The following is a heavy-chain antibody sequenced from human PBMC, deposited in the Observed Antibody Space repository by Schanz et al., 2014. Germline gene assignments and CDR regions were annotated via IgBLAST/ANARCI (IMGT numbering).Heavy chain of an antibody. J-gene: IGHJ3*02. CDR3: ARGTMPGTFDI. V-gene: IGHV1-69*02. CDR2: FLPILDVG. CDR1: RSTFSSYT. D-gene: IGHD2-2*01. Sequence: QVQLVQSGAEVKKPGSSVKVSCKASRSTFSSYTISWVRQARGQGLEWVGRFLPILDVGNYAQQFQGRVTFTADKSTSTAYMELSSLRYEDTALYYCARGTMPGTFDIWGQGTMVTVSS.